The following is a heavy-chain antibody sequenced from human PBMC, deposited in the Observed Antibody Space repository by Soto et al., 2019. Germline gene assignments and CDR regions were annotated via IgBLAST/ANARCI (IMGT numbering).Heavy chain of an antibody. V-gene: IGHV1-8*01. CDR2: MNPNSGNT. CDR3: EREETSYGMDV. Sequence: QVQLVQSGAEVKKPGASVKVSCKASGYTFTSYDINWVRQATGQGLEWMGWMNPNSGNTGYAQKFQGRVVMTSNTSISTAYMELSSLRSADTAVYYCEREETSYGMDVWGQGTTVTVSS. J-gene: IGHJ6*02. CDR1: GYTFTSYD.